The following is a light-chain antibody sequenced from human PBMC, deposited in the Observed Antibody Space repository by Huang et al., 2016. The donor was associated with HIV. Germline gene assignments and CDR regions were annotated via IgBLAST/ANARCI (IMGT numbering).Light chain of an antibody. V-gene: IGKV3-20*01. J-gene: IGKJ1*01. CDR2: DAS. CDR1: QSLDKGF. Sequence: ELVLTQSPGPLSSSPGGAAVISCRASQSLDKGFLAWYRQKPGQAPELLIFDASKRPSDIANRSVGRGSGTDFSLTINGLDPEDFAFYFYHHYGATQWAFGRGTRVEMK. CDR3: HHYGATQWA.